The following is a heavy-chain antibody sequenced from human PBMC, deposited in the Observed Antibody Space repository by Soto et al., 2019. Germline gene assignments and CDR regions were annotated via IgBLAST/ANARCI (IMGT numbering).Heavy chain of an antibody. CDR1: GFTFSSYG. V-gene: IGHV3-33*01. Sequence: QVQLVESGGGVVQPGRSLRLSCAASGFTFSSYGMHWVRQAPGKGLEWVAVIWYDGSNKYYADSVKGRFTISRDNYKNTRYLKMNSLRSEDTAVYYCARDSYRSGWYAFDCCGQGTLVTVSS. J-gene: IGHJ4*02. CDR3: ARDSYRSGWYAFDC. D-gene: IGHD6-19*01. CDR2: IWYDGSNK.